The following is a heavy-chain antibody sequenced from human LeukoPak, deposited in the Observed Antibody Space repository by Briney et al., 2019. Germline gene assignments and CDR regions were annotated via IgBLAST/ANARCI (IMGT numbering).Heavy chain of an antibody. CDR1: GFTFSSYS. J-gene: IGHJ4*02. CDR2: ISSSSSYI. D-gene: IGHD4-23*01. CDR3: AIGTGDRWYDY. V-gene: IGHV3-21*01. Sequence: GGSLRLSCAASGFTFSSYSMNWVSQARGKGLEWVSSISSSSSYIYYADSVKGRFTISRDNAKNSLYLQMNSLRAEDTAVYYCAIGTGDRWYDYWGQGPLVTVSS.